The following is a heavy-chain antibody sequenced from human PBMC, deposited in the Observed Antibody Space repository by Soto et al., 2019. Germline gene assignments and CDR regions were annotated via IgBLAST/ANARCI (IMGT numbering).Heavy chain of an antibody. J-gene: IGHJ4*02. D-gene: IGHD3-10*01. CDR3: ARESDSGSYYFDY. CDR1: GGSVSSGGCC. V-gene: IGHV4-61*03. Sequence: ASEMMRVPYTVSGGSVSSGGCCWSWIRQPPGTGLEWIGYIYNSGSTNYNPSLKSRVTISVDTSKNHFSLRMSSVTAADTAVYYCARESDSGSYYFDYWGRGTLVTVSS. CDR2: IYNSGST.